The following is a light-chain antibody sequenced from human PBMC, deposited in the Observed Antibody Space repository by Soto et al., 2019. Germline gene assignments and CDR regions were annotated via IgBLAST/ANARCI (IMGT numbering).Light chain of an antibody. Sequence: EIVLTQSPATLSVSPGERATLSCRASQSVRSNLAWYQQKPGQAPRLLIYGASTRATGIPARFSGSGSGTEFTLTISSLQPDDFATYYCQQYDSYYTFGQGTKVDIK. J-gene: IGKJ2*01. V-gene: IGKV3-15*01. CDR2: GAS. CDR1: QSVRSN. CDR3: QQYDSYYT.